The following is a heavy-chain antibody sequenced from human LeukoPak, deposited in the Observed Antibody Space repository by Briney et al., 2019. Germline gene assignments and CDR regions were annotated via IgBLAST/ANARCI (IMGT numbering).Heavy chain of an antibody. D-gene: IGHD3-3*01. CDR2: MQYDGSVE. Sequence: GGSLRLSCVASGFSFSNYGTHWVRQAPGKGLEWVTFMQYDGSVEFYADSVKGRFTISRDNSKNTLYLQMNSLRAEDTAVYYCAKARITIFGVAPFDIWGQGTMVTVSS. CDR1: GFSFSNYG. V-gene: IGHV3-30*02. J-gene: IGHJ3*02. CDR3: AKARITIFGVAPFDI.